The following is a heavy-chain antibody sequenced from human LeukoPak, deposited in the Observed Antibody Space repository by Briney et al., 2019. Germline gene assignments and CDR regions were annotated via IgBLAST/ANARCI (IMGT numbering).Heavy chain of an antibody. V-gene: IGHV2-70*11. Sequence: SGPTLVNPTQTLTLTCTFSGFSLSTSGVCVSWIRQPPGKALEWLARIDWDDDKYYSTSLKTRLTISKDTFKNQVVLTMTNMDPVDTATYYCARIDFIEDAFDIGGQGTMVTVSS. CDR1: GFSLSTSGVC. J-gene: IGHJ3*02. CDR2: IDWDDDK. CDR3: ARIDFIEDAFDI.